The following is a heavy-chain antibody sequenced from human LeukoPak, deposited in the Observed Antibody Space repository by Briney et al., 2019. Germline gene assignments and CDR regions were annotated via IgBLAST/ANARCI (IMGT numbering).Heavy chain of an antibody. Sequence: GGSQRLSCAASGFTFSSYGMSWLRQAPGKGLEWVSAISGSGGSTYYADSVKGRFTISRDNSKNTLYLQMNSLRAEDTAVYYCAKIYTTNGQAFDYWGQGTLVTVSS. CDR2: ISGSGGST. CDR1: GFTFSSYG. V-gene: IGHV3-23*01. D-gene: IGHD2/OR15-2a*01. CDR3: AKIYTTNGQAFDY. J-gene: IGHJ4*02.